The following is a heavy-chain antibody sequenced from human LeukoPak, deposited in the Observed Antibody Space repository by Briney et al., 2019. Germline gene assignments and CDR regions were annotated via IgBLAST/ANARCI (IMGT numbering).Heavy chain of an antibody. J-gene: IGHJ4*02. CDR2: IYPVDADT. CDR3: ARRITYGDYPQGHFDY. CDR1: GDSFTSYW. D-gene: IGHD4-17*01. Sequence: GESLKISCKGSGDSFTSYWIGWVRQLPGKGLEWMGIIYPVDADTRYSPSFQGQVTISADKSISTAYLQWSSMKASDTAMYYCARRITYGDYPQGHFDYWGQGTLVTVSS. V-gene: IGHV5-51*01.